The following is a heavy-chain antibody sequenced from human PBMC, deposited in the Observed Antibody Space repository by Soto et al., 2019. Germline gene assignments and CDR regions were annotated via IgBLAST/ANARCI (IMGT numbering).Heavy chain of an antibody. CDR3: ASVVVVAAFAST. CDR1: GGSFSGYY. CDR2: INHSGST. J-gene: IGHJ5*02. Sequence: SETLSLTCAVYGGSFSGYYWSWIRQPPGKGLEWIGEINHSGSTNYNPSLKSRVTISVDTSKNQFSLKLSSVTAADTAVYYCASVVVVAAFASTWSQGTMVTVYS. V-gene: IGHV4-34*01. D-gene: IGHD2-15*01.